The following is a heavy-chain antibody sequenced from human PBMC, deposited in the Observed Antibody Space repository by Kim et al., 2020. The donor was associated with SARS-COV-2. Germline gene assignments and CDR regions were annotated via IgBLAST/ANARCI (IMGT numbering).Heavy chain of an antibody. J-gene: IGHJ4*02. V-gene: IGHV3-53*01. Sequence: GGINNFADSVKGRFSIPRDTPKNTVYLQLTNLGPDTAVYYCARSSGGTFDYWGQGTLVTVSS. CDR3: ARSSGGTFDY. CDR2: GGIN. D-gene: IGHD1-1*01.